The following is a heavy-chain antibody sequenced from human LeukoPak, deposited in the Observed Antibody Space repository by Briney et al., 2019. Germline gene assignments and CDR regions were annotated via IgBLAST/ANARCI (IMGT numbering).Heavy chain of an antibody. D-gene: IGHD6-19*01. V-gene: IGHV6-1*01. CDR1: GDSVSINSAA. CDR2: TYCRSKWYK. Sequence: SQTLSLTFAISGDSVSINSAAWNWIRQSPSRGLEWLGSTYCRSKWYKDYAVSVKSRITINPDTSKNQFSLQLNSVTPEDTAVYYCARALGIAEAGRRYYYYGMDVWGQGTTVSVS. CDR3: ARALGIAEAGRRYYYYGMDV. J-gene: IGHJ6*02.